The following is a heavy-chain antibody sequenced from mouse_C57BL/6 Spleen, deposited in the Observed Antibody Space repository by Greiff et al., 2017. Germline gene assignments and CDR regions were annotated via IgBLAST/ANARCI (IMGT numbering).Heavy chain of an antibody. V-gene: IGHV5-4*03. Sequence: EVKLVESGGGLVKPGGSLKLSCAASGFTFSSYAMSWVRQTPEKRLEWVATISDGGSYTYYPDNVKGRFTISRDNAKNNLYLQMSHLKSEDTAMYYCARSDGYYFDYWAQGTTLTVSS. CDR2: ISDGGSYT. CDR3: ARSDGYYFDY. D-gene: IGHD2-3*01. J-gene: IGHJ2*01. CDR1: GFTFSSYA.